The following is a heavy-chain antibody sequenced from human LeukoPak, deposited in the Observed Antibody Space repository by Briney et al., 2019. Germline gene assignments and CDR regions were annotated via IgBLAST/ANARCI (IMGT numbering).Heavy chain of an antibody. CDR1: GFTFSSDG. CDR2: IRYDGSNK. CDR3: ANPTSGSYYDAFDI. V-gene: IGHV3-30*02. J-gene: IGHJ3*02. Sequence: PGGSLRLSCAASGFTFSSDGMHWVRQAPGKGLEWVAFIRYDGSNKYYAESVKGRFNISRDHSKNTLYLQMNSPRAEDTAVYYCANPTSGSYYDAFDIWGQGTMVTVSS. D-gene: IGHD1-26*01.